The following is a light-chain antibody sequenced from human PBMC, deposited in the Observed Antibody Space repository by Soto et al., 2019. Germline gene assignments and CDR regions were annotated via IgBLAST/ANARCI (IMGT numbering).Light chain of an antibody. V-gene: IGKV1-9*01. CDR1: QAIDTY. CDR2: AAS. Sequence: DIQLTQSPSFLSASVGDRVTITCRASQAIDTYLAWYQQKPGKAPKLLIYAASLLQSGVPSRFSGSGSGTEFPRTINSLQPEDFASYYCQQLNSFPFIFGQGTRLEIK. CDR3: QQLNSFPFI. J-gene: IGKJ5*01.